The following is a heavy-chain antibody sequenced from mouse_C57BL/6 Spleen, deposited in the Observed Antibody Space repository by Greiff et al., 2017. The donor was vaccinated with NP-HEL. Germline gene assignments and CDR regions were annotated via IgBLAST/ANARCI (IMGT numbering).Heavy chain of an antibody. J-gene: IGHJ3*01. D-gene: IGHD2-4*01. CDR3: TTGYDYDGAY. CDR1: GFNIKDDY. Sequence: VQLKESGAELVRPGASVKLSCTASGFNIKDDYMHWVKQRPEQGLEWIGWIDPENGDTEYASKFQGKATITADTSSNTAYLQLSSLTSEDTAVYYCTTGYDYDGAYWGQGTLVTVSA. V-gene: IGHV14-4*01. CDR2: IDPENGDT.